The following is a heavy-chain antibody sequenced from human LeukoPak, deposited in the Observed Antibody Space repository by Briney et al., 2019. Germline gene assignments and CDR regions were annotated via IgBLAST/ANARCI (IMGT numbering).Heavy chain of an antibody. CDR3: AKDIKPGIAVAGQDY. V-gene: IGHV3-43D*03. D-gene: IGHD6-19*01. CDR2: ISWDGGST. CDR1: GFTFDDYA. J-gene: IGHJ4*02. Sequence: GGSLRLSCAASGFTFDDYAMHWVRQAPRKGLEWVCLISWDGGSTYYADSVKGRFTISRDNSKNSLYLQMNSLRAEDTALYYCAKDIKPGIAVAGQDYWGQGTLVTVSS.